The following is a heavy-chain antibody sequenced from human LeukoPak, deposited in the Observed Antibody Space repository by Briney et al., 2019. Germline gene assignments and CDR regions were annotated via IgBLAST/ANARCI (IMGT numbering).Heavy chain of an antibody. CDR3: ARGVEPLAANTLSY. CDR1: GFTVITND. V-gene: IGHV3-53*01. D-gene: IGHD1-14*01. CDR2: LYSDGNT. Sequence: GGSLRLSCAASGFTVITNDMNWVRQAPGEGLEWVSVLYSDGNTKYADSVQGRFTISRENSKNTLYLEMNSLSPDDTAVYYCARGVEPLAANTLSYWGQGTLVTVSS. J-gene: IGHJ4*02.